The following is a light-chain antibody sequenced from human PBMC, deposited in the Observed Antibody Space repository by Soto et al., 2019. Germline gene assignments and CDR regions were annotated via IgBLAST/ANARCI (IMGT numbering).Light chain of an antibody. CDR2: GVT. CDR1: GSDIGAYNF. J-gene: IGLJ1*01. Sequence: QSALAQPPSASGSPGQSVTISCTGSGSDIGAYNFVSWYQQHPGKAPKLMIFGVTERPSGVPDRFSGSKSGNTASLTVSGLQADDEAVYYCNSYTSNNTYVFGTGTKLTVL. V-gene: IGLV2-8*01. CDR3: NSYTSNNTYV.